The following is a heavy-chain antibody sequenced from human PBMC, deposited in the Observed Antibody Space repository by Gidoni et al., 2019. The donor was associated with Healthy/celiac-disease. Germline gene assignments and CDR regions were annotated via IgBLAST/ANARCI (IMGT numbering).Heavy chain of an antibody. CDR1: GFTFSSYA. CDR3: AKTPNGCFRLVCDYFDY. V-gene: IGHV3-23*01. CDR2: ISGSGGST. J-gene: IGHJ4*02. D-gene: IGHD2-8*01. Sequence: EVHLLESGGGLVQPGGSLRLSCAASGFTFSSYAMSWVRQAPGKGLEWVSAISGSGGSTYYADSVKGRFTISRDNSKNTLYLQMNSLRAEDTAVYYCAKTPNGCFRLVCDYFDYWGQGTLVTVSS.